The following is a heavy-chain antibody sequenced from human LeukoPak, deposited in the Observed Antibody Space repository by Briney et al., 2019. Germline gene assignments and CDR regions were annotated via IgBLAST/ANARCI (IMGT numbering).Heavy chain of an antibody. J-gene: IGHJ4*02. CDR2: MRYDGTNK. V-gene: IGHV3-30*02. CDR3: AKETWGGRSTGLDY. Sequence: GGSLRLSCAASGFTFSSYGMHWVRQAPGKGLEWVAFMRYDGTNKYYADSVKGRFTISRDNSKNTLYLQMNSLRAEDTAVYYCAKETWGGRSTGLDYWGQGTLVTVSS. D-gene: IGHD3-16*01. CDR1: GFTFSSYG.